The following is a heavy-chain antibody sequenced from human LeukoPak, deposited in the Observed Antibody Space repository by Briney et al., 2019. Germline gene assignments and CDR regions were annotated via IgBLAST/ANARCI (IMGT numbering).Heavy chain of an antibody. CDR3: ARNSGSLPYYYYYYMDV. D-gene: IGHD1-26*01. V-gene: IGHV4-30-4*08. CDR1: GGSISSGDYY. J-gene: IGHJ6*03. Sequence: SQTLSLTCTVSGGSISSGDYYWSWIRQPPGKGLEWIGYIYYSGSTYYNPSLKSRVTISVETSKNQFSLKLSSVTAADTAVYYCARNSGSLPYYYYYYMDVWGKGTTVTVSS. CDR2: IYYSGST.